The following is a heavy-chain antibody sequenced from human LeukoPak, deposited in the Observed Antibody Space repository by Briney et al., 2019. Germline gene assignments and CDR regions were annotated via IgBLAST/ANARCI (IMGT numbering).Heavy chain of an antibody. CDR1: GGSFSGYY. CDR3: ARWGPTGHYYYYYGMDV. J-gene: IGHJ6*02. V-gene: IGHV4-34*01. D-gene: IGHD4-17*01. CDR2: INHSGST. Sequence: SETLSLTCAVYGGSFSGYYWSWIRQPPGKGLERIGEINHSGSTNYNPSLKSRVTISVDTSKNQFSLKLSSVTAADTAVYYCARWGPTGHYYYYYGMDVWGQGTTVTVSS.